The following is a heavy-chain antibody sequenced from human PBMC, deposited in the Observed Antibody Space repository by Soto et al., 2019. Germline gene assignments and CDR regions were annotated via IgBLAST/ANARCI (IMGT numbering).Heavy chain of an antibody. J-gene: IGHJ5*02. V-gene: IGHV1-46*01. Sequence: ASVKVSCKASGYTFTSYYMHWVRQARGQGLEWMGIINPSGGSTSYAQKFQGRVTMTRDTSTSTVYMELSSLRSEDTAVYYCARDPLNCSSTSCYPNNWFDPWGQGTLVTVSS. D-gene: IGHD2-2*01. CDR1: GYTFTSYY. CDR3: ARDPLNCSSTSCYPNNWFDP. CDR2: INPSGGST.